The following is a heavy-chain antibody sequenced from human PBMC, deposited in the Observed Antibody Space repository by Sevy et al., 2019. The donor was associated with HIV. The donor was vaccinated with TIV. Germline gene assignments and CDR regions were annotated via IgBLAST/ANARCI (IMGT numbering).Heavy chain of an antibody. CDR2: IKSKTDGGTT. V-gene: IGHV3-15*01. J-gene: IGHJ4*02. Sequence: GGSLRLSCVASGFTFSNAWMSWVRQAPGKGLEWVGRIKSKTDGGTTDYAAPVKGRFTISRDDSKNTLYLQMNSLKTEDTAVYYCTTVPYYGSGSRTLEYWGQGTLVTVSS. CDR1: GFTFSNAW. D-gene: IGHD3-10*01. CDR3: TTVPYYGSGSRTLEY.